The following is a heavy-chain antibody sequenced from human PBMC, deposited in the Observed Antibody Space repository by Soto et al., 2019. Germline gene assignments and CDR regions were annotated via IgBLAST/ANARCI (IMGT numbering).Heavy chain of an antibody. Sequence: SETLSLTCTVSGGSISSYYWSWIRQPPGKGLEWIGYIYYSGSTNYNPSLKSRVTISVDTSKNQFSLKLSSVTAADTAVYYCARDSREHDAFDIWGQGTMVTVSS. J-gene: IGHJ3*02. CDR2: IYYSGST. CDR1: GGSISSYY. D-gene: IGHD1-1*01. CDR3: ARDSREHDAFDI. V-gene: IGHV4-59*01.